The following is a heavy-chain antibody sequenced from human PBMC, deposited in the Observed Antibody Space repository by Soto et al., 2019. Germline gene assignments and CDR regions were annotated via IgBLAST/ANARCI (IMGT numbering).Heavy chain of an antibody. CDR1: GFSFRNYA. CDR3: VKEKLYSNYEYYFDS. J-gene: IGHJ4*02. Sequence: GGSLRLSCEASGFSFRNYAMHWVRRPPGKGLEWVSGISWHSGTIGYADSVRGRYTISRDNAKNSLYLQMNSLRPEDTAFYYCVKEKLYSNYEYYFDSWGQGILVTVSS. CDR2: ISWHSGTI. D-gene: IGHD4-4*01. V-gene: IGHV3-9*01.